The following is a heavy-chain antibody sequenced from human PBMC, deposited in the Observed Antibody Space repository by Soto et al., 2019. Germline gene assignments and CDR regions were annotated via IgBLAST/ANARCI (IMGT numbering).Heavy chain of an antibody. CDR1: GFTFSSYS. J-gene: IGHJ6*03. V-gene: IGHV3-48*01. Sequence: GGSLRLSCGASGFTFSSYSMNWVRQAPGKGLEWVSYISSSSSTIYYADSVKGRFTISRDNAKNSLYLQMNSLRAEDTAVYYCASMRPQGYCTNGVCLGYYYYMDVWGKGTTVTVSS. CDR3: ASMRPQGYCTNGVCLGYYYYMDV. D-gene: IGHD2-8*01. CDR2: ISSSSSTI.